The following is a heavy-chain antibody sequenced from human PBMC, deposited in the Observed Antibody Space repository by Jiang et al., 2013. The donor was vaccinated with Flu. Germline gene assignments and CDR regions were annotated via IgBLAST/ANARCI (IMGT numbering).Heavy chain of an antibody. CDR3: ARASYYHDSGTYKAFDI. D-gene: IGHD3-10*01. V-gene: IGHV4-39*01. CDR1: GGSISRSRYY. Sequence: GPGLVKPSEILSLSCNVSGGSISRSRYYWGWIRQPPGKGLEWVGNVFYNGNTYYKPSLESRVTISVDTSRNQFSLKLTSVTAADTAVYYCARASYYHDSGTYKAFDIWGQGTVVTVSS. J-gene: IGHJ3*02. CDR2: VFYNGNT.